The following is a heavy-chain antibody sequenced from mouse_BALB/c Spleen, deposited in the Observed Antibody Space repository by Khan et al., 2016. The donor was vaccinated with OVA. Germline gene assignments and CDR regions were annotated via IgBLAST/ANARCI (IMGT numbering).Heavy chain of an antibody. CDR1: GYTFTHYW. D-gene: IGHD1-1*01. J-gene: IGHJ4*01. V-gene: IGHV1-69*02. CDR3: TREGTTVDAMDY. CDR2: IYPSDSYT. Sequence: QVPLQQPVAELVRPGASMKLSCKASGYTFTHYWINWVKQRPGQGLEWIGNIYPSDSYTNYNQKFKDKATLTVDKSSSTAYIQLSSPTSDDSAVYYCTREGTTVDAMDYWGQGTSVTVSS.